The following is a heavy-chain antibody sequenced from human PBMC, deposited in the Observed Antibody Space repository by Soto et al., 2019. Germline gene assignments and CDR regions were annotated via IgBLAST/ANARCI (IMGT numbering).Heavy chain of an antibody. CDR2: IIPILGIV. J-gene: IGHJ4*02. CDR3: AGALRVGVTVDY. V-gene: IGHV1-69*02. Sequence: SVKVSCKASGGSFSSYTISWVRQAPGEGLEWMGRIIPILGIVNYAQKFQGRVTITADKSTSTAYMELSSLRSEDTAVYYCAGALRVGVTVDYWGQGTLVTVSS. CDR1: GGSFSSYT. D-gene: IGHD1-26*01.